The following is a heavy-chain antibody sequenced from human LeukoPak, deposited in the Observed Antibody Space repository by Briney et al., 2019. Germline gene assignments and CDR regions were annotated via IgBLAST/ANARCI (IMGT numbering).Heavy chain of an antibody. Sequence: PSETLSLTCAVYGGSLSNYYWSWIRQPPGKGLEWIGEVNHSGNTNYNPSLKSRVTISVDTSKNQFSLKLSSVTAADTAVYYCARVDADLAFDYWGQGTLVTVSS. CDR1: GGSLSNYY. V-gene: IGHV4-34*01. J-gene: IGHJ4*02. CDR3: ARVDADLAFDY. CDR2: VNHSGNT.